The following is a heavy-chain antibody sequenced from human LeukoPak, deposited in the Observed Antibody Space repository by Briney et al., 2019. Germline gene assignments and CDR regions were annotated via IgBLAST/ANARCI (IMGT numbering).Heavy chain of an antibody. D-gene: IGHD4/OR15-4a*01. CDR2: IKQDGNEK. V-gene: IGHV3-7*01. J-gene: IGHJ4*02. Sequence: GGSLRLSCAASGFRFNTYWMSWVRQAPGKGLEWVANIKQDGNEKYYADSVKGRLTISRDNGKNSLDLQMNSLRADDTAVYYCARDTLGEGEDANYAVYYFDYWGQGTLVTVSS. CDR1: GFRFNTYW. CDR3: ARDTLGEGEDANYAVYYFDY.